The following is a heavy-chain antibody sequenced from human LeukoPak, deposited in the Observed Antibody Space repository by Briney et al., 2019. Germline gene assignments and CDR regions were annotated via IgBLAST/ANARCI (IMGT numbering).Heavy chain of an antibody. J-gene: IGHJ4*02. D-gene: IGHD2-15*01. V-gene: IGHV3-23*01. CDR3: TRGYCSGTSCYGIDY. Sequence: AGGSLRLSCAASGFTFSSYAMSWVRQAPGKGLEWVSAISGSGGSTYYADSVKGRFTISRDNSKNTLYLQMNSLRDEDTAVYYCTRGYCSGTSCYGIDYWGQGTLVTVSS. CDR2: ISGSGGST. CDR1: GFTFSSYA.